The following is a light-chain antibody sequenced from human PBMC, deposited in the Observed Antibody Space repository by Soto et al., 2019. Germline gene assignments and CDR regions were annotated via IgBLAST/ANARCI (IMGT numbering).Light chain of an antibody. J-gene: IGKJ2*01. Sequence: EVVLTQSPGTLSLSPGERATLSCRASQSVSNNYFAWYQQKPGQAPRLLIFGSSDRATGTPDRFSGSGSGTDFTLTISRVEPEGFSVYYCQQYGSSPPYTFGQGTKLEIK. CDR3: QQYGSSPPYT. V-gene: IGKV3-20*01. CDR2: GSS. CDR1: QSVSNNY.